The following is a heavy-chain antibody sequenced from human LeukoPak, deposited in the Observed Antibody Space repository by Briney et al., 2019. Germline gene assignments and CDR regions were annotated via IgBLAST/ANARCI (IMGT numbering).Heavy chain of an antibody. CDR2: ISGSGGST. Sequence: GGSLRLSCAASGFTFSTYAMNWVRQVPGKGLEWVSAISGSGGSTCYADSVKGRFTISRDNSKNTLYLQMNSLRAEDTAVYYCAKGTSSLAASNYYMDVWGKGTTVTVSS. J-gene: IGHJ6*03. V-gene: IGHV3-23*01. CDR3: AKGTSSLAASNYYMDV. D-gene: IGHD6-25*01. CDR1: GFTFSTYA.